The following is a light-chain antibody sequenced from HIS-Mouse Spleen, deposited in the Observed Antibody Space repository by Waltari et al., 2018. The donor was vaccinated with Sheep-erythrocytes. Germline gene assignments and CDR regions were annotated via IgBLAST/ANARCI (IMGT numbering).Light chain of an antibody. CDR2: EDS. J-gene: IGLJ2*01. CDR3: YSTDSSGNHRV. V-gene: IGLV3-10*01. Sequence: SYELTQPPSVSVSPGQTARITCSGDALPKKYAYWYQQKSGQAPVLVICEDSKRPSGILERFSGSSSGTMANLTISGAQVEDEADYYCYSTDSSGNHRVFGGGTKLTVL. CDR1: ALPKKY.